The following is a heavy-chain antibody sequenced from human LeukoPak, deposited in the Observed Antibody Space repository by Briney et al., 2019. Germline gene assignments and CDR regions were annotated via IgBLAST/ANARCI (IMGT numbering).Heavy chain of an antibody. D-gene: IGHD1-26*01. J-gene: IGHJ1*01. CDR3: AFPTVRSTIEYFQY. CDR1: GGTFTSYA. CDR2: IIPMFGTA. V-gene: IGHV1-69*13. Sequence: SVKVSCKASGGTFTSYAVNWVRQAPGQGLEWMGGIIPMFGTANYAQNFQGRVTITADESTSTAYMELSSLRSDDTAVYYCAFPTVRSTIEYFQYWGLGTLVTVSS.